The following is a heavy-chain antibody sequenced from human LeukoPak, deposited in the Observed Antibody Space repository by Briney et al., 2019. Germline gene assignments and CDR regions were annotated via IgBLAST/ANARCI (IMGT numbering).Heavy chain of an antibody. D-gene: IGHD2-8*01. J-gene: IGHJ4*02. CDR1: GYSISSGYC. Sequence: PSETLSLTCAVSGYSISSGYCWGWIRQPPGKGLEWIGSIYHSGSTYYNPSLKSRVTISVDTSKNQFSLKLSSVTAADTAVYYCARLSFLGVAHPSYWGQGTLVTVSS. CDR3: ARLSFLGVAHPSY. V-gene: IGHV4-38-2*01. CDR2: IYHSGST.